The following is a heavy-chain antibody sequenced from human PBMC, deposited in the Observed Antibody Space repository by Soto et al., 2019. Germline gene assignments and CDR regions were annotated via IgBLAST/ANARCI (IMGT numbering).Heavy chain of an antibody. CDR2: IHHDGGT. CDR3: ARGYGEEWPTSDF. CDR1: GGSFSRYH. Sequence: QVQLQQWGAGLLKPSETLSLTCTVYGGSFSRYHWNWIRQAPGKGLEWIGEIHHDGGTNYSPSLEGRVTISVDTSKNEFSLKLSSVTAADMAVYYCARGYGEEWPTSDFWGQGTLVTVSS. V-gene: IGHV4-34*01. J-gene: IGHJ4*02. D-gene: IGHD3-10*01.